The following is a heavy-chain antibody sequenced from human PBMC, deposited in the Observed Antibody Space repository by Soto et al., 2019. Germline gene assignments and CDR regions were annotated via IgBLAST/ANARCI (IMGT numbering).Heavy chain of an antibody. CDR1: GGSISSGGYY. V-gene: IGHV4-31*03. CDR3: ARAPGDYFDY. Sequence: LSLTCTVSGGSISSGGYYWSWIRQHPGKGLEWIGYIFYSGSTYYNPSLKSRVAISVDTSKNQFSLKLSSVTAADTAVYYCARAPGDYFDYWGQGTLVTVSS. CDR2: IFYSGST. J-gene: IGHJ4*02.